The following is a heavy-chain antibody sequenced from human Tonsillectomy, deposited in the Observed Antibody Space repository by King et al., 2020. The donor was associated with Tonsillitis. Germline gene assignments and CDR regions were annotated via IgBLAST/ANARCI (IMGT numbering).Heavy chain of an antibody. V-gene: IGHV4-39*07. CDR3: ARRALTAETRNNYYGMDV. D-gene: IGHD2-21*02. Sequence: QLQESGPGLVKPLETLSLTCTVSGGSISSSSYYWGWIRQPKGKGLEWIGSIYYSGSTYYNPSIKSRVTIPVDTPKNQFSLKLSSVTAADTAVYYCARRALTAETRNNYYGMDVWGQGTTVTVSS. CDR1: GGSISSSSYY. J-gene: IGHJ6*02. CDR2: IYYSGST.